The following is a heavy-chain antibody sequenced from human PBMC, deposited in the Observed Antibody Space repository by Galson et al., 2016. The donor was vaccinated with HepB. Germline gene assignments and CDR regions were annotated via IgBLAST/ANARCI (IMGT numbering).Heavy chain of an antibody. J-gene: IGHJ1*01. CDR2: MRDSGNT. Sequence: ETLSLTCSVSGGSISGVYWSWTRQPPGKGLEWIAYMRDSGNTNYNPSLKSRVTISVDTSIYQFSLRLSSVTDADTAVYYCARSGGSAGMHWGQGTLVTVSS. CDR1: GGSISGVY. V-gene: IGHV4-59*08. CDR3: ARSGGSAGMH. D-gene: IGHD3-10*01.